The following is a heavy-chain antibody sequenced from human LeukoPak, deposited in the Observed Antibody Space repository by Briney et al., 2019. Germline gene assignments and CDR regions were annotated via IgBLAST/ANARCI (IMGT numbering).Heavy chain of an antibody. CDR3: ARSTAAPGWYFDL. V-gene: IGHV4-59*11. D-gene: IGHD4-17*01. Sequence: SETLSLTCTVSGGSISSHYWSWIRQSPGKGLEWIGYTYYSGSTNYNPSLKSRVTISVDTSKNQFSLKLSSVTAADTAVYYCARSTAAPGWYFDLWGRGTLDTVSS. CDR2: TYYSGST. CDR1: GGSISSHY. J-gene: IGHJ2*01.